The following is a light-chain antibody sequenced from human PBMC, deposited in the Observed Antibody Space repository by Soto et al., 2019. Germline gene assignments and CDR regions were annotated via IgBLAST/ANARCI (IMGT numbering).Light chain of an antibody. CDR3: QSFDSRLSGYV. V-gene: IGLV1-40*01. CDR2: GNN. J-gene: IGLJ1*01. CDR1: SSNIGAGYD. Sequence: QSVVRRPPSVSGSRGPRDTISCTGSSSNIGAGYDVHWYQQVPGTAPKLLIFGNNNRPSGVPDRFSGSKSGTSASLAITGLQAEDETDYYCQSFDSRLSGYVFGAGTKVTVL.